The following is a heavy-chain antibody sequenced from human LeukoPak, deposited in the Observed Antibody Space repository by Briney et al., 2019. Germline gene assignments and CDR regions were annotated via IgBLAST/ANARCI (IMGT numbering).Heavy chain of an antibody. V-gene: IGHV4-34*01. CDR3: ARGSLGYSSSWYGAPGY. CDR1: GGSFSGYY. D-gene: IGHD6-13*01. Sequence: PSETLSLTCAVYGGSFSGYYWSWIRQPPGKGLEWIGEINHSGSTNYNPSLKSRVTISVDTSKNQFSLKLSSVTAADTAVYYCARGSLGYSSSWYGAPGYWGQGTLVTVS. CDR2: INHSGST. J-gene: IGHJ4*02.